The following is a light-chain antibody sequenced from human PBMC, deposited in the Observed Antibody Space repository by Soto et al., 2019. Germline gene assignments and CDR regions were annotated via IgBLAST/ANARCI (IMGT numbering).Light chain of an antibody. J-gene: IGKJ1*01. CDR2: DAS. CDR3: QEYTTYSRT. V-gene: IGKV1-5*01. Sequence: DIQMTQSPSTLSASVGDRVTITCRASQSISNWLAWYQQKPGKAPKVLIYDASTLESGVPSRFSGGGSGTEFTLTITSLQPDDFATYYCQEYTTYSRTFGQGTKVEVK. CDR1: QSISNW.